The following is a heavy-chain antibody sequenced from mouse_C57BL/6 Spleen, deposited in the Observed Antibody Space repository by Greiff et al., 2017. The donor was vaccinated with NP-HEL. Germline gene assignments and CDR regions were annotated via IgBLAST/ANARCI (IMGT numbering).Heavy chain of an antibody. CDR3: ARGGYDYDWFAY. CDR1: GYTFTDYN. D-gene: IGHD2-4*01. J-gene: IGHJ3*01. Sequence: DVKLQQSGPELVKPGASVKIPCKASGYTFTDYNMDWVKQSHGKSLEWIGDINPNNGGTIYNQKFKGKATLTVDKSSSTAYMELRSLTSEDTAVYYCARGGYDYDWFAYWGQGTLVTVSA. V-gene: IGHV1-18*01. CDR2: INPNNGGT.